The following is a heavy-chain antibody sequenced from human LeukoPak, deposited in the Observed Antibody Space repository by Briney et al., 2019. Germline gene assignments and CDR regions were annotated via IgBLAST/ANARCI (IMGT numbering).Heavy chain of an antibody. CDR3: ARGSGYFDY. CDR1: GGSISSGTYY. V-gene: IGHV4-61*01. Sequence: PSETLSLTCTVSGGSISSGTYYWSWIRQPPGKGLEWIAYIYYSGSTKYNPSLKSRVTISADTSKNQFSLKMTSVTAADTAVYYCARGSGYFDYWGQGTLVTVSS. J-gene: IGHJ4*02. CDR2: IYYSGST. D-gene: IGHD7-27*01.